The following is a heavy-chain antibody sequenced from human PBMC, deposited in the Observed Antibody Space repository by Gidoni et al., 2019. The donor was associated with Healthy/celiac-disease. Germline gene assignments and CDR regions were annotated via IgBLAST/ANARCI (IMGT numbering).Heavy chain of an antibody. V-gene: IGHV3-11*01. CDR2: ISSSGSTI. D-gene: IGHD2-15*01. J-gene: IGHJ5*02. CDR3: ARSYCSGGSCYPKYNWFDP. CDR1: GFTFSDYY. Sequence: QVQLVESGGGLVKPGGSLRLPCAAPGFTFSDYYMSWIRQAPGKGLEWVSYISSSGSTIYYADSVKGRFTISRDNAKNSLYLQMNSLRAEDTAVYYCARSYCSGGSCYPKYNWFDPWGQGTLVTVSS.